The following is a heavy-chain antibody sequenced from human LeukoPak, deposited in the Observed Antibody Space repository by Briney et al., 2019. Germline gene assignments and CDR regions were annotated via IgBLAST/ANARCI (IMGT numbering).Heavy chain of an antibody. D-gene: IGHD3-9*01. CDR1: GFTFSSYS. V-gene: IGHV3-21*01. CDR2: ISSSSSYI. CDR3: ATRYDILTGYYNDAFDI. J-gene: IGHJ3*02. Sequence: GGSLRLSCAASGFTFSSYSMNWVRKAPGKGLEWVSSISSSSSYIYYADSVNGRFTISRDNAKNSLYLQMNSLRAEDTAVYYCATRYDILTGYYNDAFDIWGQGTMVTVSS.